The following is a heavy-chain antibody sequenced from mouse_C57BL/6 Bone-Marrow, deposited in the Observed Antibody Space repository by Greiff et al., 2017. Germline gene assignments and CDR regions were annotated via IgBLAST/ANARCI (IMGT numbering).Heavy chain of an antibody. D-gene: IGHD1-1*01. Sequence: VQLQQSGPELVKPGASVKISCKASGYAFSSSWMNWVKQRPGQGLEWIGRIYPGDGDTNYNGKFKGKATLTADNSSSTAYMQLSSLTSEDSAVYFCAREPHYYGSSYDPFAYWGQGTLVTVSA. CDR3: AREPHYYGSSYDPFAY. V-gene: IGHV1-82*01. J-gene: IGHJ3*01. CDR2: IYPGDGDT. CDR1: GYAFSSSW.